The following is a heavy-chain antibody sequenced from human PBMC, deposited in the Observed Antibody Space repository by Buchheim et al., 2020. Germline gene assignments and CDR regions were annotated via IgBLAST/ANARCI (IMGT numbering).Heavy chain of an antibody. Sequence: VQLQESGPGLVKPSGTLSLTCAVSGGSISSSNWWSWVRQPPGKGLEWIGEIYHSGSTNYNPSLKSRVTISVDKSKNQFSPKLSSVTAADTAVYYCARDDSGFYSGSFYYYYGMDVWGQGTT. V-gene: IGHV4-4*02. CDR3: ARDDSGFYSGSFYYYYGMDV. D-gene: IGHD1-26*01. CDR2: IYHSGST. CDR1: GGSISSSNW. J-gene: IGHJ6*02.